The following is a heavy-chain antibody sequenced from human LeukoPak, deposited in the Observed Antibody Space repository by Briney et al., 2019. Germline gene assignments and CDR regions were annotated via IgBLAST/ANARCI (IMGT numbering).Heavy chain of an antibody. V-gene: IGHV4-34*01. CDR3: ARHPGYSSSWYMDY. J-gene: IGHJ4*02. D-gene: IGHD6-13*01. Sequence: PSETLSLTCADYGGSFSGYYWSWIRQPPGKGLEWIGEINHSGSTNYNPSLKSRVTISVDTSKNQFSLKLSSVTAADTAVYYCARHPGYSSSWYMDYWGQGTLVTVSS. CDR2: INHSGST. CDR1: GGSFSGYY.